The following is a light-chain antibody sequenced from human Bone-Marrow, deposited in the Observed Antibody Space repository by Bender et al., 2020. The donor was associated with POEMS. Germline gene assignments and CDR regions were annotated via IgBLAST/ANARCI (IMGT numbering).Light chain of an antibody. CDR3: AAWDDSLSGVV. CDR2: WNS. Sequence: QSALTQPASVSGTPGQRVTISCSGGSSSIGRNYVYWFQQLPGTAPKLLIYWNSRRPSGVPDRFSGSKSGTSASLAISGLRSEDEADYYCAAWDDSLSGVVFGGGTKLTVL. J-gene: IGLJ2*01. CDR1: SSSIGRNY. V-gene: IGLV1-47*01.